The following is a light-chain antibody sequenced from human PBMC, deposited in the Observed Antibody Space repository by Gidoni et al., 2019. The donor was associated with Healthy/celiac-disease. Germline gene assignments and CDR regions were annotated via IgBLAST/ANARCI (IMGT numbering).Light chain of an antibody. Sequence: QSLLTQPPSASGTPGPRVTISCSGSSSNIGSNTVNWYQQLPGTAPKLLIYSNNQRPSGVPDRFSGSKSGTSASLAISGLQSEDEADYYCAAWDDSLNGYVFGTGTKVTVL. CDR1: SSNIGSNT. J-gene: IGLJ1*01. CDR2: SNN. CDR3: AAWDDSLNGYV. V-gene: IGLV1-44*01.